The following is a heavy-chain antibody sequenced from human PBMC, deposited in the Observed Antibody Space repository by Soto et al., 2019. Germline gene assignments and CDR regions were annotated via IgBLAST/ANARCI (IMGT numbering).Heavy chain of an antibody. CDR3: AKDWRGVVHAILFDY. CDR1: GFTFSSYA. V-gene: IGHV3-23*01. Sequence: GPSLRLSCAASGFTFSSYAMSWVRQAPGKGLEWGASIIGSGGSTYYADSGKGRFTISRDNSKNTLYLQMNSLRAEDTAVYYCAKDWRGVVHAILFDYSGQGTLVTASA. CDR2: IIGSGGST. J-gene: IGHJ4*02. D-gene: IGHD2-8*02.